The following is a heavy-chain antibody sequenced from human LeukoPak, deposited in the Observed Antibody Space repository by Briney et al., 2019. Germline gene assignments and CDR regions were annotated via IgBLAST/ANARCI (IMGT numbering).Heavy chain of an antibody. CDR3: AKGLDYGDY. CDR2: ISYDGSNK. V-gene: IGHV3-30*18. J-gene: IGHJ4*02. Sequence: PGGSLRLSCAASGFTFSSYGMHWVRQAPGKGLEWVAVISYDGSNKYYADSVKGRFTISRDNSKDTLYLQMNSLRAEDTAVYYCAKGLDYGDYWGQGTLVTVSS. CDR1: GFTFSSYG.